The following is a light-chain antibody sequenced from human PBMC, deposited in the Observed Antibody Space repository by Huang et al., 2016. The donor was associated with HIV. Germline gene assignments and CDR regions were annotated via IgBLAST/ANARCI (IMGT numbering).Light chain of an antibody. J-gene: IGKJ2*01. V-gene: IGKV1-33*01. CDR1: QDISND. Sequence: DIQMTQSPSSLSVSVGDRVTITCQASQDISNDLNWYQQKPGKAPKLLIYDASNLETGVPSRFSGSGSGTDFTFTISSLQPEDIATYYCQQYDNLPYTFGQGTKLEIK. CDR2: DAS. CDR3: QQYDNLPYT.